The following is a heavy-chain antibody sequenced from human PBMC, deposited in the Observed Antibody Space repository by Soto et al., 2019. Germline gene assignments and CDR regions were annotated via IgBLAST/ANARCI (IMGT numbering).Heavy chain of an antibody. D-gene: IGHD3-9*01. CDR1: GFTFLRSA. CDR2: IVVGRGNT. CDR3: AADGADRTAWFYYGLDV. V-gene: IGHV1-58*02. Sequence: QVQLVQSGPEVKKPGTSVKVSCKASGFTFLRSAIHWVRQARGQRPEWIGWIVVGRGNTNYAQKFQARVTISRDMSTNTVFMDLSSLKSDDTAVYDCAADGADRTAWFYYGLDVWGQGTTVTVSS. J-gene: IGHJ6*02.